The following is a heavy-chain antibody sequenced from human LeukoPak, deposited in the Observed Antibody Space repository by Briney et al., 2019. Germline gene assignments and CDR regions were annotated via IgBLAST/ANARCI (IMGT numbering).Heavy chain of an antibody. CDR2: IYYSGTT. J-gene: IGHJ4*02. D-gene: IGHD3-22*01. Sequence: SETLSLTCTVSGGSISSGDYYWSWIRQPPGKGLEWIGYIYYSGTTYYNPSLKSRLTISVDTSKNQFSLKLSSVTAADTAVYYCARTDSSGYYGDYWGQGTLVTVSS. V-gene: IGHV4-30-4*01. CDR3: ARTDSSGYYGDY. CDR1: GGSISSGDYY.